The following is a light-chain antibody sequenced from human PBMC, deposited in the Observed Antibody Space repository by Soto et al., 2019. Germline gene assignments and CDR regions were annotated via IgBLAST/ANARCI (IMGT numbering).Light chain of an antibody. CDR3: SSYTSSSTLP. J-gene: IGLJ1*01. V-gene: IGLV2-14*01. CDR2: DVS. Sequence: SGLTQRGAVSESPGQSIPFSCTRTSSDVGGYNYVSWYQQHPGKAPKLMIYDVSNRPSGVSNRFSGSKSGNTASLTISGLQAEDEADYYCSSYTSSSTLPFRPGTKVTVL. CDR1: SSDVGGYNY.